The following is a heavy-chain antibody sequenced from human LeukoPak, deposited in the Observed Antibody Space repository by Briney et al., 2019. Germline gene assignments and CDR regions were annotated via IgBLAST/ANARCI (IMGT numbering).Heavy chain of an antibody. J-gene: IGHJ4*02. V-gene: IGHV3-11*01. CDR1: GFTFSDHY. D-gene: IGHD7-27*01. CDR2: ISQTGTDM. CDR3: GRGHWGLDY. Sequence: GRSLRLSCAVSGFTFSDHYMTWVRQAPGKGLEWVSWISQTGTDMSYSDSVKGRFTISRDNARNSLYLQMDSLRPEDTAVYYCGRGHWGLDYWGQGTLLTVSS.